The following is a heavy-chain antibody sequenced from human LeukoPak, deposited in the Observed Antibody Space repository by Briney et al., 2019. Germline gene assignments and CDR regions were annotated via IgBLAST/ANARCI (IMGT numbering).Heavy chain of an antibody. CDR2: ISSSSSYI. D-gene: IGHD6-13*01. V-gene: IGHV3-21*01. CDR1: GFTFSSYS. CDR3: ARDRGSSWYIPANWFDP. Sequence: GGSLRLSCAASGFTFSSYSMNWVRQAPGKGLEWVSSISSSSSYIYYADSVKGRFTISRDNAKNSLYLQMNSLRAEDTAVYYCARDRGSSWYIPANWFDPWGQGTLVTVSS. J-gene: IGHJ5*02.